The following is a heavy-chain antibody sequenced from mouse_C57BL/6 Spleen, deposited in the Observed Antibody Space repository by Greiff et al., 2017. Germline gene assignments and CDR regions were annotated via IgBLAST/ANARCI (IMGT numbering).Heavy chain of an antibody. D-gene: IGHD1-1*01. J-gene: IGHJ4*01. CDR1: GYTFTSYW. CDR3: AREITTVVAPMDY. V-gene: IGHV1-64*01. Sequence: VQLQQPGAELVKPGASVKLSCKASGYTFTSYWMHWVKQRPGQGLEWIGMIHPNSGSTNYNEKFKSKATLTVDKSSSTAYMQLSSLTSEDSAVYYCAREITTVVAPMDYWGQGTSVTVSS. CDR2: IHPNSGST.